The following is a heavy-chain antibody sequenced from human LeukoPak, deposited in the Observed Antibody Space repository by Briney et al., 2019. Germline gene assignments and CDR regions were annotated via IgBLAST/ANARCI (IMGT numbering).Heavy chain of an antibody. Sequence: GGSLRLSCAASGFTFSIYAMSWVRQAPGKGLEWISYLSGSGSNTYYAASVRGRFTISRENSKKTVYLEMNSLRAEDTAVYYCAKDPYGTRYFDYWGKGTLVTVSS. D-gene: IGHD2-2*01. J-gene: IGHJ4*02. V-gene: IGHV3-23*01. CDR1: GFTFSIYA. CDR2: LSGSGSNT. CDR3: AKDPYGTRYFDY.